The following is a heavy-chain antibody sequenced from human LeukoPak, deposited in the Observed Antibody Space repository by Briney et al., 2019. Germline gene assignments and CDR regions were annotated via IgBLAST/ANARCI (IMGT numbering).Heavy chain of an antibody. CDR1: GFTVSSNY. D-gene: IGHD2-15*01. J-gene: IGHJ4*02. Sequence: GGSLRLSCAASGFTVSSNYMSWVRQAPGKGLEWVSVIYSGGSTYYADSVKGRFTISRDNSKNTLYLQMNSLRAEDTAVYYCARDDYCSGGSCSFDYWGQGTLVTVSS. CDR2: IYSGGST. CDR3: ARDDYCSGGSCSFDY. V-gene: IGHV3-53*01.